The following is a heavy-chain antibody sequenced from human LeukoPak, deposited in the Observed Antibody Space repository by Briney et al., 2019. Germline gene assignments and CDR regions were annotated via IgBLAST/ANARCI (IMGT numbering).Heavy chain of an antibody. D-gene: IGHD6-19*01. CDR1: GFTFSSYA. J-gene: IGHJ6*02. CDR3: AKAIAVAGHYGMDV. Sequence: GGSLRLSCAASGFTFSSYAMSWVRQAPGKGLEWVSAISGSGGSTYYADSVKGRFTISRDNSKNTLYLQMNSLRAEDTAVYYCAKAIAVAGHYGMDVWGQGTTVTVSS. V-gene: IGHV3-23*01. CDR2: ISGSGGST.